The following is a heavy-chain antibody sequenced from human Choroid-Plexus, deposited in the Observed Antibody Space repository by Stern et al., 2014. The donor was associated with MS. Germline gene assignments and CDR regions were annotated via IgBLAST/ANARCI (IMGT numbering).Heavy chain of an antibody. Sequence: VQLEESGAEVKKPGASVKVSCKTSGYIFTGYYIHWVRQAPGQGLEWMAWINPNTGGTKYAQKFQDRVTMSRDRSISTAYVELSSLTSDDTAVYYCARDQRGITIFGVVTDYYYLGMDVWGQGTTVTVSS. D-gene: IGHD3-3*01. J-gene: IGHJ6*02. CDR3: ARDQRGITIFGVVTDYYYLGMDV. V-gene: IGHV1-2*02. CDR2: INPNTGGT. CDR1: GYIFTGYY.